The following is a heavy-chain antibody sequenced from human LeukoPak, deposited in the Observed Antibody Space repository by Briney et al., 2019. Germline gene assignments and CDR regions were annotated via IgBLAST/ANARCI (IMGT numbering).Heavy chain of an antibody. CDR1: GYTFTDYY. CDR3: ARSGYCNGGSCYLTY. J-gene: IGHJ4*02. D-gene: IGHD2-15*01. V-gene: IGHV1-2*02. Sequence: ASVKVSCKASGYTFTDYYMHWVRQAPGQGLEWMGWINPKNGGLHSAQKFQGRVTMTRDTSISTAYMELTRLRSDDTAVYYCARSGYCNGGSCYLTYWGQGTLVTVSS. CDR2: INPKNGGL.